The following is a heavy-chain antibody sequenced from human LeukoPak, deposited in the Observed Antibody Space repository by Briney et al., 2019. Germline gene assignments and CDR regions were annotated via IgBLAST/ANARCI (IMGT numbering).Heavy chain of an antibody. V-gene: IGHV4-34*01. CDR2: INHSGST. CDR3: ARHATFRGVMRYFDY. J-gene: IGHJ4*02. D-gene: IGHD3-16*01. Sequence: SETLSLTCAVYGGSFSGYYWSWIRQPPGKGLEWIGEINHSGSTNYNPSLKSRVTISVDTSKNQFSLKLSSVTAADTAVYYCARHATFRGVMRYFDYWGQGTLVTVSS. CDR1: GGSFSGYY.